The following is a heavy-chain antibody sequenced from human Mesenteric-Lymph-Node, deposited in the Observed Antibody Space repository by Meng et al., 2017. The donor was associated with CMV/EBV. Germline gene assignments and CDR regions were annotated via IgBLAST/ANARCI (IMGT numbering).Heavy chain of an antibody. J-gene: IGHJ6*02. V-gene: IGHV3-13*01. Sequence: GGSLRLSCAASGFTFSSYGMHWVRQATGKGLEWVSAIGTAGDTYYPGSVKGRFTISRENAKNSLYLQMNSLRAGDTAVYYCARGHTAMATGYYYGMDVWGQGTTVTVSS. D-gene: IGHD5-18*01. CDR1: GFTFSSYG. CDR3: ARGHTAMATGYYYGMDV. CDR2: IGTAGDT.